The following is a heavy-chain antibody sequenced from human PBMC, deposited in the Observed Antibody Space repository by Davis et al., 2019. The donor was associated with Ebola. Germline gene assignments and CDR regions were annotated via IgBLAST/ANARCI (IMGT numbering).Heavy chain of an antibody. D-gene: IGHD6-13*01. J-gene: IGHJ5*02. CDR3: ATRDTSSNCFGFYP. CDR1: GFTFSTYA. V-gene: IGHV3-23*01. Sequence: GGSLRLSCAASGFTFSTYAMSWVRQAPGKGPEWVSTIGTSGDPYYADSVRGRLTISRDNFKNTVYLQMDSLRADDTAVYYCATRDTSSNCFGFYPWGQGTLVTVSS. CDR2: IGTSGDP.